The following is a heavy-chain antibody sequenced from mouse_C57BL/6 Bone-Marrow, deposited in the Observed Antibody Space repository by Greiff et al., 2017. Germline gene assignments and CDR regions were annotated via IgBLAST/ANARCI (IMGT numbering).Heavy chain of an antibody. Sequence: QVQLQQSGAELVRPGPSVKVSCKASGYAFTNYLIEWVKQRPGQGLEWIGVINPGSGGTNYNEKFKGKATLTADKSSSTAYMQLSSLTSEDSAVYYCAGSKNWDSWFAYWGQGTLVTVSA. CDR3: AGSKNWDSWFAY. D-gene: IGHD4-1*01. CDR2: INPGSGGT. CDR1: GYAFTNYL. V-gene: IGHV1-54*01. J-gene: IGHJ3*01.